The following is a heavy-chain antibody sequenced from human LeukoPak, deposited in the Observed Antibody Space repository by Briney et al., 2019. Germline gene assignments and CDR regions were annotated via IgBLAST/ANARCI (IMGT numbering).Heavy chain of an antibody. V-gene: IGHV1-2*02. CDR1: GYTFTGYY. Sequence: ASVKVSCKASGYTFTGYYMHWVRQAPGQGLEWMGWINPNSGGTNYAQKFQGRVTMTRDTSISTAYMELSRLRSDDTAVYYCAREEHIVVVTATSRDWFDPWGQGTLVTVSS. D-gene: IGHD2-21*02. CDR3: AREEHIVVVTATSRDWFDP. CDR2: INPNSGGT. J-gene: IGHJ5*02.